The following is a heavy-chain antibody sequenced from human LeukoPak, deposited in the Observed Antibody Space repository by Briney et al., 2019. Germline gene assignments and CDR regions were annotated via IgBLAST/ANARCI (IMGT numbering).Heavy chain of an antibody. CDR2: ISGSGGST. D-gene: IGHD6-13*01. CDR1: GFTFSNYA. J-gene: IGHJ5*02. CDR3: AKYYSSSWSPFDP. V-gene: IGHV3-23*01. Sequence: PGGSLRLSCAASGFTFSNYAMSWVRQAPGKGLEWVSGISGSGGSTYYADSVKGRFTISRDNSKNTLFLQMNSLRAEDTAVYYCAKYYSSSWSPFDPWGQGTLVTVSS.